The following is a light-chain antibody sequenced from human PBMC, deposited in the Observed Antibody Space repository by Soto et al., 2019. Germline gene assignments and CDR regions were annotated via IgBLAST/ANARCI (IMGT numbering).Light chain of an antibody. J-gene: IGKJ1*01. Sequence: DIHMTQSPSSLSASVGDRVTITCRASQGISNYLGWYQQKPGKAPRSLIYSASSLQSGVPSKFSDGGYGTDFTRTCRDMQPDDCATYYCQQYDRYPWTFGQGTKVEIK. V-gene: IGKV1-16*02. CDR3: QQYDRYPWT. CDR2: SAS. CDR1: QGISNY.